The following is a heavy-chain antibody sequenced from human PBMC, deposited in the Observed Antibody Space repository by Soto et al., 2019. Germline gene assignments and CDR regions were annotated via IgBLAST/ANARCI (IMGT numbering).Heavy chain of an antibody. CDR1: GGSFSGYY. Sequence: QVQLQQWGAGLLKPSETLSLTFAVYGGSFSGYYWTWIRQPPGTGLEWIGEINHSGRTNYNPSLKSRVTLSVYTATNQFSLKLTSVTAADTAVYYCARDQITGLFDYWGQGTLVTVSS. D-gene: IGHD2-8*02. CDR3: ARDQITGLFDY. CDR2: INHSGRT. J-gene: IGHJ4*02. V-gene: IGHV4-34*01.